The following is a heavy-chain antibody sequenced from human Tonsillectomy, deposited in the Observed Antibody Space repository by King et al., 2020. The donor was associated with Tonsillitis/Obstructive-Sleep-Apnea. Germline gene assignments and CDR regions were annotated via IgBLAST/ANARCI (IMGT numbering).Heavy chain of an antibody. CDR1: GGSISSSIYY. CDR2: SYYSGST. CDR3: ARRMTGNTGVFDI. Sequence: QVQLQESGPGLVKHSETLSLTCTVSGGSISSSIYYWGGVRQPPGKGLEWIGTSYYSGSTYYNPSLESRVTISVDTSKNQFSLNLSAVTAADTAVYYCARRMTGNTGVFDIWGQGAMVTVSS. V-gene: IGHV4-39*01. J-gene: IGHJ3*02. D-gene: IGHD1-20*01.